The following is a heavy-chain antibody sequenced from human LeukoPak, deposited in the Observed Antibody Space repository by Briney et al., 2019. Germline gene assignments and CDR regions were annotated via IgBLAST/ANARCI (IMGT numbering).Heavy chain of an antibody. V-gene: IGHV5-51*01. J-gene: IGHJ5*02. CDR1: GYSFTSYW. D-gene: IGHD4-17*01. Sequence: GESLKISCQGSGYSFTSYWIGWVRQMPGKGLEWMGIIYPGDSDTRYSPSFQGQVTISADKSISTAYLQWSSLKASDTAMYYCARQGGSDYGRPRMRYWFDPWGQGTLVTVSS. CDR2: IYPGDSDT. CDR3: ARQGGSDYGRPRMRYWFDP.